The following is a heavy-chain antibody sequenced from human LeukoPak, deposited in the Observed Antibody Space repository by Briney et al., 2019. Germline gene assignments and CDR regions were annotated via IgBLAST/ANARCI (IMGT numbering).Heavy chain of an antibody. CDR3: ARVGSGYDWDY. Sequence: SETLSLTCIVSGFSISSGYYWGWIRQTPRKGLEWIGNICQTGSTYYNPSLKSRVTISVDTSKNQFSLRLTSVTAADTAVYYCARVGSGYDWDYWGQGTLVTVSS. V-gene: IGHV4-38-2*02. CDR2: ICQTGST. J-gene: IGHJ4*02. D-gene: IGHD5-12*01. CDR1: GFSISSGYY.